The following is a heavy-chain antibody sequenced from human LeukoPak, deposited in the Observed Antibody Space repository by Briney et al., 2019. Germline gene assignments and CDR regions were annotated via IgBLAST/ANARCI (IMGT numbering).Heavy chain of an antibody. CDR1: GFTVSSNY. J-gene: IGHJ4*02. V-gene: IGHV3-66*02. D-gene: IGHD5-24*01. CDR2: IYSGGST. CDR3: ARDGRDGYNYFDY. Sequence: GGSLRLSCAASGFTVSSNYMSWVRQAPGKGLEWGSVIYSGGSTYYADSVKGRFTISRDNSKNTLYLQMNSLRAEDTAVYYCARDGRDGYNYFDYWGQGTLVTVSS.